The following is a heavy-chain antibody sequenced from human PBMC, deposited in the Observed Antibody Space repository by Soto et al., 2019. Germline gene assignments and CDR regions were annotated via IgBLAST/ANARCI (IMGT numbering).Heavy chain of an antibody. CDR2: IYSGGST. J-gene: IGHJ5*02. D-gene: IGHD3-10*02. CDR1: GFTVSTNY. CDR3: ARGCSGVHWFDP. Sequence: EVHLVESGGGLVQPGGSLRLSCAASGFTVSTNYMSWVRQAPGKGLEWVSVIYSGGSTYYADSVKGRFTISRDNSKNTLYLQMNSLRADDTAVYYCARGCSGVHWFDPWGQGTLVTVSS. V-gene: IGHV3-66*01.